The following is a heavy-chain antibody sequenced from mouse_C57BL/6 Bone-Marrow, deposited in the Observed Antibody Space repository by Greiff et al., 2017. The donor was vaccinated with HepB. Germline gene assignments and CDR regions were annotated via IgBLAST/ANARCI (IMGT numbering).Heavy chain of an antibody. J-gene: IGHJ1*03. V-gene: IGHV5-15*01. CDR1: GFTFSDYG. D-gene: IGHD2-3*01. CDR2: ISNLAYSI. CDR3: ARQGIYDGYYPYWYFDV. Sequence: EVQGVESGGGLVQPGGSLKLSCAASGFTFSDYGMAWVRQAPRKGPEWVAFISNLAYSIYYADTVTGRFTISRENAKNTLYLEMSSLRSEDTAMYYCARQGIYDGYYPYWYFDVWGTGTTVTVSS.